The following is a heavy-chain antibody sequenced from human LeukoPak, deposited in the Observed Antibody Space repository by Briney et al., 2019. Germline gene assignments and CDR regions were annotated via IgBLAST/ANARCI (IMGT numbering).Heavy chain of an antibody. CDR2: IYYSGST. D-gene: IGHD2-21*02. V-gene: IGHV4-59*01. CDR1: GGSISSYY. CDR3: ARDCGGDCYKGGFDY. Sequence: SETLSLTCTVSGGSISSYYWSWIRQPPGKGLEWIGYIYYSGSTNYSPSLKSRVTISVDTSKNQFSLKLSSVTAADTAVYYCARDCGGDCYKGGFDYWGQGTLVTVSS. J-gene: IGHJ4*02.